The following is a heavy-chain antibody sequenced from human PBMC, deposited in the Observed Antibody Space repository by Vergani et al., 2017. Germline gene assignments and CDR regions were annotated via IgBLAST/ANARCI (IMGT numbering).Heavy chain of an antibody. Sequence: EVQLLESGGGLVQPGGSLRLSCAASGFTFCSYSMNWVRQAPGKGLEWVSYISSSSSTIYYADSVKGRFTISRDNSKNTLYLQKNSLRAEDKAVYYCAKGQKYYYYYGMDVWGQGTTVTVSS. CDR2: ISSSSSTI. CDR3: AKGQKYYYYYGMDV. J-gene: IGHJ6*02. CDR1: GFTFCSYS. V-gene: IGHV3-48*01.